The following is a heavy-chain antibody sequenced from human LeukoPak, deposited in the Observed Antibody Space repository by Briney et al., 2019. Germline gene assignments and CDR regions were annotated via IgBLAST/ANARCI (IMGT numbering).Heavy chain of an antibody. CDR2: IYTSGST. Sequence: PSETLSLTCTVSGGSISSYYWSWIRQPPGKGLEWIGYIYTSGSTNYNPSLKSRVTISVDTSKNQFSLKLSSVTAADTAVYYCARSRGGVIVMSWDYYMDVWGKGTTVTVSS. CDR3: ARSRGGVIVMSWDYYMDV. V-gene: IGHV4-4*09. CDR1: GGSISSYY. J-gene: IGHJ6*03. D-gene: IGHD3-16*02.